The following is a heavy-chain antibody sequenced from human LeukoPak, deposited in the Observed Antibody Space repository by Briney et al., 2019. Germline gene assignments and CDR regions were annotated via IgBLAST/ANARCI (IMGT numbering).Heavy chain of an antibody. Sequence: ASVKVSCKVSGYTLTELSMHWVRQAPGKGLEWMGGFDPEDGETIYAQTLQGTVTVTEDTTTATRYMELSSLRSEDKAVYYCATGRGEMAKSWGQGTLVTVPS. V-gene: IGHV1-24*01. CDR3: ATGRGEMAKS. D-gene: IGHD5-24*01. CDR1: GYTLTELS. CDR2: FDPEDGET. J-gene: IGHJ4*02.